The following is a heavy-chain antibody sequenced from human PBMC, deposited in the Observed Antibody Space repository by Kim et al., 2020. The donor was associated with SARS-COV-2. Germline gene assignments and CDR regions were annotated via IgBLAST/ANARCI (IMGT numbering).Heavy chain of an antibody. J-gene: IGHJ5*02. D-gene: IGHD6-19*01. Sequence: SETLSLTCTVSGGSVSSSPYYWGWLRQPPGKGLEWIGSITYTGSTNYSPSLKGRVTISKDMSKNQFSLKLSSVTAADTAVYYCERRSGDFMGGNWVDPWGQGTLVTISS. CDR1: GGSVSSSPYY. CDR2: ITYTGST. V-gene: IGHV4-61*01. CDR3: ERRSGDFMGGNWVDP.